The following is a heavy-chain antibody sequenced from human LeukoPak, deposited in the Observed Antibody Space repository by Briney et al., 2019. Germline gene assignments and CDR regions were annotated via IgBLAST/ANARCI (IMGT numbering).Heavy chain of an antibody. Sequence: ASVKVSWKASCFTFTNFGIRWVRQAPGQGLELMGWISAYHGNTKYAQKLQGRVTMTTDTSTSTAYMELRSLRSDDTAVYYCARDLFVVAFDYWGQGTLVTVSS. CDR3: ARDLFVVAFDY. J-gene: IGHJ4*02. V-gene: IGHV1-18*01. D-gene: IGHD2-15*01. CDR1: CFTFTNFG. CDR2: ISAYHGNT.